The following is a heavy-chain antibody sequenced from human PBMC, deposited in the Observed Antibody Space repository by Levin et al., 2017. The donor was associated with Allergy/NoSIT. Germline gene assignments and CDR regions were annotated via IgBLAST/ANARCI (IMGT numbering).Heavy chain of an antibody. CDR2: SNPHSGGT. J-gene: IGHJ6*03. CDR3: ATTVVPNFYYYYVDV. Sequence: GASVKVSCKASGFSVGGYYMHWVRQAPGQGLEWMGRSNPHSGGTNYAQKFRDRVTMTRDASGSTAYMELRRLTSDDTAMYYCATTVVPNFYYYYVDVWGEGTTVTVSS. D-gene: IGHD1-26*01. V-gene: IGHV1-2*06. CDR1: GFSVGGYY.